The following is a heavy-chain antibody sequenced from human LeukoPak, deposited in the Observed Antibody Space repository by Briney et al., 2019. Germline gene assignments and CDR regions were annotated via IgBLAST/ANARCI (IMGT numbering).Heavy chain of an antibody. V-gene: IGHV3-7*01. J-gene: IGHJ6*02. CDR3: AKYYYDSSGYYYYYYYGMDV. CDR1: GFTFSSYA. Sequence: GGSLRLSCAASGFTFSSYAMSWVRQAPGKGLEWVANIKQDGSEKYYVDSVKGRFTISRDNAKNSLYLQMNSLRAEDTAVYYCAKYYYDSSGYYYYYYYGMDVWGQGTTVTVSS. CDR2: IKQDGSEK. D-gene: IGHD3-22*01.